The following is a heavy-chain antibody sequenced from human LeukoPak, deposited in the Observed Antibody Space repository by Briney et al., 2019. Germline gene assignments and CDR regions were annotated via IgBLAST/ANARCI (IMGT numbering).Heavy chain of an antibody. Sequence: PGESLRLSCAASRFSVSSNYMSWVRQAPGKGLELVSIIDSGNNTYYADSVKARFTLSRDTSKNTVYLQMNNLRAEDTAVYYCARCIAAAFFDSWGQGSLVTVSS. J-gene: IGHJ4*02. D-gene: IGHD6-13*01. CDR2: IDSGNNT. CDR3: ARCIAAAFFDS. CDR1: RFSVSSNY. V-gene: IGHV3-66*01.